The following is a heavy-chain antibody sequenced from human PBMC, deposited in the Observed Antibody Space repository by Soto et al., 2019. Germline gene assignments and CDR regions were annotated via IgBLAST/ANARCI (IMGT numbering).Heavy chain of an antibody. Sequence: GGSLRLSCAASGFTFSSYAMSWVRKAPGKGLEWVSAISGGGDITHYADSVKGRFTISRDNSKNTLYLQMNSLRAEDAAIYYCAKSRGFDFWSPGYWGQGTLVTVSS. CDR1: GFTFSSYA. CDR2: ISGGGDIT. V-gene: IGHV3-23*01. CDR3: AKSRGFDFWSPGY. D-gene: IGHD3-3*01. J-gene: IGHJ4*02.